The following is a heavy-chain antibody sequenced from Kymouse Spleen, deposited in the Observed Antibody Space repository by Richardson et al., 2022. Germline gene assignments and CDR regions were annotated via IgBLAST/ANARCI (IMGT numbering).Heavy chain of an antibody. Sequence: QVQLVESGGGVVQPGRSLRLSCAASGFTFSSYGMHWVRQAPGKGLEWVAVISYDGSNKYYADSVKGRFTISRDNSKNTLYLQMNSLRAEDTAVYYCAKEGRITIFGVVIIPGYGMDVWGQGTTVTVSS. V-gene: IGHV3-30*18. CDR3: AKEGRITIFGVVIIPGYGMDV. J-gene: IGHJ6*02. CDR2: ISYDGSNK. CDR1: GFTFSSYG. D-gene: IGHD3-3*01.